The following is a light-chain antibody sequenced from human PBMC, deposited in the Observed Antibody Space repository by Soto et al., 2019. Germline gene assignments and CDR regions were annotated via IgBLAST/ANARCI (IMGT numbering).Light chain of an antibody. J-gene: IGKJ1*01. V-gene: IGKV3-20*01. CDR2: GAS. CDR1: QSVSSRY. CDR3: QQYGSSHPWT. Sequence: EIVLTQSPGTLSLSPGEGATLSCWASQSVSSRYLAWYQQKPGQAPRLLIYGASSRATGIPDRFSGSVSGTGFTLTISRLETEDFAVYYCQQYGSSHPWTFGQGTKVDIK.